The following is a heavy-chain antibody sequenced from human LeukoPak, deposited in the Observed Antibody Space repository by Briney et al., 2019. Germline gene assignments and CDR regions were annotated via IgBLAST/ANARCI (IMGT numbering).Heavy chain of an antibody. J-gene: IGHJ4*02. V-gene: IGHV3-66*01. D-gene: IGHD6-19*01. CDR2: IHPGGTI. CDR3: AMYSSAWYAVY. CDR1: GXTVSSKY. Sequence: PEGSLRLSCAASGXTVSSKYMGWVRQAPGKGLEWVSVIHPGGTIYYADSVKGTFTISRDNSKNTLYLEMNTLRVEDTAVYYCAMYSSAWYAVYWGQGTLVTVSS.